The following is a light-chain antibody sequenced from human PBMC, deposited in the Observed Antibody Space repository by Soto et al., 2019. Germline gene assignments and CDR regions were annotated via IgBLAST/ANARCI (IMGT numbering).Light chain of an antibody. Sequence: EIVTTQSPPTLSVSPGERATLSCRASQSVGSKLACYQQRPGQAPRLLIYDASNRATGIPARFSGSGSGTEFSLTISSLQSEDFAVYSCQQYGDWPGAFGGGTKVEIK. V-gene: IGKV3D-15*01. CDR3: QQYGDWPGA. J-gene: IGKJ4*01. CDR2: DAS. CDR1: QSVGSK.